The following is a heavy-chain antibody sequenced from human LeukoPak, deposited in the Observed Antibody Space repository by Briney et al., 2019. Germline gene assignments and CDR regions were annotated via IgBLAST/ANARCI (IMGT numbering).Heavy chain of an antibody. CDR1: GFTFSSYA. CDR2: IKQDGSEK. Sequence: GGSLRLSCAASGFTFSSYAMSWVRQAPGKGLEWVANIKQDGSEKYYVDSVKGRFTISRDNAKNSLYLQMNSLRAEDTAVYYCARALQWLATDAFDIWGQGTMVTVSS. V-gene: IGHV3-7*01. D-gene: IGHD6-19*01. CDR3: ARALQWLATDAFDI. J-gene: IGHJ3*02.